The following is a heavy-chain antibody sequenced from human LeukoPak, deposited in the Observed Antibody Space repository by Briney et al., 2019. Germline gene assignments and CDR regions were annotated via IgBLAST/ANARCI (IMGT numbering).Heavy chain of an antibody. CDR3: ANQGDRIAAVK. V-gene: IGHV3-23*01. J-gene: IGHJ4*02. CDR2: ISASGEST. CDR1: GFTFSSYA. Sequence: GGSLRLSCTASGFTFSSYAMSWVRQTPGKGLEWVSAISASGESTYYVDSVKGRFTISRDNSKNTLYLQMNSLRAEDTAVYYCANQGDRIAAVKWGQGTLVTVSS. D-gene: IGHD6-13*01.